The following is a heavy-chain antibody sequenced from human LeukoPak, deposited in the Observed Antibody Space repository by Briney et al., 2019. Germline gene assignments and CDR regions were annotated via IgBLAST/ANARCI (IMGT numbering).Heavy chain of an antibody. D-gene: IGHD3-10*01. CDR3: ARGAGVFDY. V-gene: IGHV3-7*01. J-gene: IGHJ4*02. Sequence: GGSLRLSCAASGFTFSSYWMSWVRQAPGKGLEWVANMKQDGREKYYVDSVKRRFTISRDNAKNSLYLQMNSLRAEDTAVYYCARGAGVFDYWGQGTLVTASS. CDR1: GFTFSSYW. CDR2: MKQDGREK.